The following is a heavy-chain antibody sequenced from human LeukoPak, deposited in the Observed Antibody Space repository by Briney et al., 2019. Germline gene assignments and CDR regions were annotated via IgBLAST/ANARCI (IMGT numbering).Heavy chain of an antibody. V-gene: IGHV3-23*01. J-gene: IGHJ1*01. CDR2: ITDSGDGT. Sequence: GGSLRLSCAASGFTFNNYAMNWVRQAPGKGLEWVSSITDSGDGTDYADSVKGRFTISRDNYKNTLYLQMNSLIAEDKAVYDSASDPNGNHVRAFDFQRWGQGTLVTVSS. D-gene: IGHD1-14*01. CDR1: GFTFNNYA. CDR3: ASDPNGNHVRAFDFQR.